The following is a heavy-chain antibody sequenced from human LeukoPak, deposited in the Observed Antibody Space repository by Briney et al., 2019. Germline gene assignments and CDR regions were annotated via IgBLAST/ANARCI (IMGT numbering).Heavy chain of an antibody. CDR3: AGDVSVQPDAFDI. CDR1: GFTLSSNA. J-gene: IGHJ3*02. Sequence: GGSLRLSCAASGFTLSSNAMHWVRQAPGKGREWVAVISYDGSNKYYADSVKGRFTISRDNSKNTLYLQMNSLRAEDTAVYYCAGDVSVQPDAFDIWGQGTMVTVSS. V-gene: IGHV3-30-3*01. D-gene: IGHD1-1*01. CDR2: ISYDGSNK.